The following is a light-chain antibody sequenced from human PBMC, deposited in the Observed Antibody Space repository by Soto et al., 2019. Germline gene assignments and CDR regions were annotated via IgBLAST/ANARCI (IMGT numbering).Light chain of an antibody. CDR1: SSNIGSNP. CDR3: AAWDDSLNGFYV. V-gene: IGLV1-44*01. J-gene: IGLJ1*01. CDR2: NKN. Sequence: QSVLTQPPSASGTPGQRVTISCSGSSSNIGSNPVNWYQQVPGTAPKLLIYNKNQRPSGVPDRFSGSKSGTSASLAISGLQSEDEADDYCAAWDDSLNGFYVFGTGTKVTVL.